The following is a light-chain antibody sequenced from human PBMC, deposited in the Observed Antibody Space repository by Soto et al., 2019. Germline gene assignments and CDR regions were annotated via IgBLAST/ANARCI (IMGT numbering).Light chain of an antibody. CDR2: AAS. CDR1: QGISSY. CDR3: QQYYSYPWYT. V-gene: IGKV1-8*01. Sequence: AIRMTQSPSSLSASTGDRVTITCRASQGISSYLAWYQQKPGKAPKLLIYAASTLQSGVPSRFSGSGSGTDFTLTISCLQSEDLATSDCQQYYSYPWYTFGQGTKLEIK. J-gene: IGKJ2*01.